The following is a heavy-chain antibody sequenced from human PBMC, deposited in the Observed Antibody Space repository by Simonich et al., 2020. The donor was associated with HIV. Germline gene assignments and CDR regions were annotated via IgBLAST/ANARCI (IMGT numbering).Heavy chain of an antibody. J-gene: IGHJ6*03. Sequence: QVQLQESGPGLVKHSETLSLSCSVSGYSITSGYYWGWIRQPPGWGLEWIGNIYHNGTPSYTPSPKSRVPISLDTSKNRFSRKLSSVTAADTAVYYCARESPVRDGYNYYYFHYYMDVWGKGTTVTVSS. V-gene: IGHV4-38-2*02. D-gene: IGHD1-1*01. CDR1: GYSITSGYY. CDR2: IYHNGTP. CDR3: ARESPVRDGYNYYYFHYYMDV.